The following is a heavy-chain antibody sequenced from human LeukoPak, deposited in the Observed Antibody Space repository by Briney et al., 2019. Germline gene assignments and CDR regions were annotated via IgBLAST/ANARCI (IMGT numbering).Heavy chain of an antibody. CDR1: GFSFSNHD. Sequence: PGGSLSLSCAASGFSFSNHDMYWVRQAPGKGLEWVAVIWYDGSKQYYTDSVKGRFTISRDNSKNTLYLQMNSLRAEDTAVYYGAKDRGVRRADYWSQGTLVTVSS. V-gene: IGHV3-33*06. J-gene: IGHJ4*02. D-gene: IGHD2-8*01. CDR2: IWYDGSKQ. CDR3: AKDRGVRRADY.